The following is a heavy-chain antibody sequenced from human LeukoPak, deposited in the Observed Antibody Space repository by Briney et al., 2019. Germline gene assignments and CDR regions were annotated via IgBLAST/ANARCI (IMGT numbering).Heavy chain of an antibody. J-gene: IGHJ4*02. V-gene: IGHV3-48*01. Sequence: PGGSLRLSCAASRFSFSSYNMNWVRQAPGKGLEWISYISSTRPTIYYADSVKGRFTISRDDAKSSLYLQMNSLRVEDTAVYFCARDWKYSTFDYWGQGTLVTVSS. CDR3: ARDWKYSTFDY. CDR1: RFSFSSYN. D-gene: IGHD1-7*01. CDR2: ISSTRPTI.